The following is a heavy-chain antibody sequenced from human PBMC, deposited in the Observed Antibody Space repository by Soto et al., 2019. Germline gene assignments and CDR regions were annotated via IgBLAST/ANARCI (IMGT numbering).Heavy chain of an antibody. V-gene: IGHV4-31*03. CDR2: IYDSGRA. D-gene: IGHD2-21*01. J-gene: IGHJ3*02. CDR3: ARDNNSFLGANAFDI. CDR1: GDSVSSGGSY. Sequence: PSETLSLTCSVSGDSVSSGGSYWSWVRQHPGRGLEWIGFIYDSGRAYYNPSLKSRVIVSVDTSQNQFSLKLSSVTAADTAVYYCARDNNSFLGANAFDIWGPGRVVTVSS.